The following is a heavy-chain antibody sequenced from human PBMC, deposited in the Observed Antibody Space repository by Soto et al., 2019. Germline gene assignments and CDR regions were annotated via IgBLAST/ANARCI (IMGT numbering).Heavy chain of an antibody. D-gene: IGHD6-19*01. J-gene: IGHJ5*02. CDR1: FGSFSGYY. V-gene: IGHV4-34*01. CDR3: ARARQWLPRGALGWFEP. CDR2: INHSVST. Sequence: SETLSVTCSVYFGSFSGYYWSWILKHPVKLLECIGEINHSVSTNYNPSLKSRVTISVDTSKNQFSLKLSSVTAADTAVYYCARARQWLPRGALGWFEPWGQGTLVTVSS.